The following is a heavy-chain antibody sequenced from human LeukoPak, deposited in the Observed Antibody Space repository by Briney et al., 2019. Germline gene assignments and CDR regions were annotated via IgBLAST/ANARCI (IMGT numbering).Heavy chain of an antibody. D-gene: IGHD6-13*01. Sequence: SETLSLTCTVSGGSISSSSYYWGWIRQPPGKGLEWIGSIYYSGSTYYNPSLKSRVTISVDTSKNQFSLKLSSVTAADTAVYYCARISSSWSDPFDYWGQGTLVTVSS. J-gene: IGHJ4*02. V-gene: IGHV4-39*07. CDR1: GGSISSSSYY. CDR3: ARISSSWSDPFDY. CDR2: IYYSGST.